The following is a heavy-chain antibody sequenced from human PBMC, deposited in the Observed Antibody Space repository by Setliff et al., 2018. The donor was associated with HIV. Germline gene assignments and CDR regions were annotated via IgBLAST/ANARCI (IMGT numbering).Heavy chain of an antibody. V-gene: IGHV3-7*01. CDR1: GFTFNNAW. J-gene: IGHJ6*02. Sequence: GGSLRLSCVASGFTFNNAWMNWVRQAPGKGLEWVANIGQDGSEKNYVDSVKGRFTISRDNAKNSMDLQMNSLRAEDTAIYYCARKLRPGHGVDVWGQGTTVTVSS. CDR2: IGQDGSEK. D-gene: IGHD3-10*01. CDR3: ARKLRPGHGVDV.